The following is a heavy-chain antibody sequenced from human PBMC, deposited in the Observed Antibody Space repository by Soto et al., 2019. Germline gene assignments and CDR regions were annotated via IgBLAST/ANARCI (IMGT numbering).Heavy chain of an antibody. CDR1: GFTFTSSA. V-gene: IGHV1-58*01. Sequence: SVKVSCKASGFTFTSSAVQWVRHARGQRLEWIGWIVVGSGNTNYAQKFQERVTITRDMSTSTAYMELSSLRSEDPAVYYCAAGNYDFWSGRIYGMDVWGQGTTVTVYS. D-gene: IGHD3-3*01. CDR2: IVVGSGNT. CDR3: AAGNYDFWSGRIYGMDV. J-gene: IGHJ6*02.